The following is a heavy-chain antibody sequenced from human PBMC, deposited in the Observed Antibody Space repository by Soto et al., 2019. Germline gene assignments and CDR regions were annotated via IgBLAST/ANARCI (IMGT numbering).Heavy chain of an antibody. J-gene: IGHJ4*02. CDR1: GFTFSGYG. CDR2: ISYDGSNK. Sequence: GGSLRLSCAASGFTFSGYGMHWVRQAPGKGLEWVAVISYDGSNKYYADSVKGRFTISRDNSKNTLYLQMNSLRAEDTAVYYCAKHGMVATGMDYYFDYWGQGTLVTVSS. V-gene: IGHV3-30*18. D-gene: IGHD5-12*01. CDR3: AKHGMVATGMDYYFDY.